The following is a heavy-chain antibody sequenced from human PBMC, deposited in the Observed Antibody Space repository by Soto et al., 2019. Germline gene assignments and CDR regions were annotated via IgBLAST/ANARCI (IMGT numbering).Heavy chain of an antibody. CDR2: INSDGSST. V-gene: IGHV3-74*01. Sequence: EVQLVESGGGLVQPGGSLRLSCAASGFTFSSYWMHWVRQAPGKGLVWVSRINSDGSSTSYADSVKGRFTISRDNAKNTLYLQMNSLRAEDTAVYYCARGSSSWYTAQIDAFDIWGQGTMVTVSS. J-gene: IGHJ3*02. CDR1: GFTFSSYW. D-gene: IGHD6-13*01. CDR3: ARGSSSWYTAQIDAFDI.